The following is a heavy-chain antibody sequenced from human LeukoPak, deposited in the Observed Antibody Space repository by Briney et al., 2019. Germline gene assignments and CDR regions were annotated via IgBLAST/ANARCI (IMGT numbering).Heavy chain of an antibody. J-gene: IGHJ4*02. D-gene: IGHD4-17*01. CDR3: ARGPPQFGPVTYFDY. V-gene: IGHV4-61*01. CDR1: GGSVSSGSYY. CDR2: TYHSGST. Sequence: PSETPSLTCTVSGGSVSSGSYYWNWIRQPPGKGLEWIGYTYHSGSTNYNPSLKSRVTISIDTSKNQFSLKLSSVTAADTAVYYCARGPPQFGPVTYFDYWGQGTLVPVPP.